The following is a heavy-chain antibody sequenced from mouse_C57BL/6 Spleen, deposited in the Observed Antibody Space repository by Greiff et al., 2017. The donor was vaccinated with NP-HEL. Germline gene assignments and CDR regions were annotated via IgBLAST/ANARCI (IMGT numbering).Heavy chain of an antibody. Sequence: QVQLKQPGAELVKPGASVKMSCKASGYTFTSYWITWVKQRPGQGLEWIGDIYPGSGSTNYNEKFKSKATLTVDTSSSTAYMQLSSLTSEDSAVYYCARWRYYGSSLDWYFDVWGTGTTVTVSS. CDR1: GYTFTSYW. CDR3: ARWRYYGSSLDWYFDV. J-gene: IGHJ1*03. V-gene: IGHV1-55*01. CDR2: IYPGSGST. D-gene: IGHD1-1*01.